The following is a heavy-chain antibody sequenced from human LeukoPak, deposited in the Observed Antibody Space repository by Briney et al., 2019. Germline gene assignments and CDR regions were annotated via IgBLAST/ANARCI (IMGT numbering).Heavy chain of an antibody. CDR3: TKTTTGYSSGQYPGWPADH. V-gene: IGHV3-23*01. CDR2: IFGSGGSA. CDR1: GFTFNNYA. D-gene: IGHD3-22*01. J-gene: IGHJ4*02. Sequence: PGGSLRLSCTASGFTFNNYAMYGVRRAPRKGREGGAGIFGSGGSAHYADAVKGRFTISRDNSKNTVYLQMDSLRGEDTAVYYCTKTTTGYSSGQYPGWPADHWGQGALVTVSS.